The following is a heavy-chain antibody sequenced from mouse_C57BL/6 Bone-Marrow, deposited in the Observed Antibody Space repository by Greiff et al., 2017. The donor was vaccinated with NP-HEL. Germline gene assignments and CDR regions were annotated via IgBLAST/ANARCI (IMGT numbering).Heavy chain of an antibody. CDR2: IYPRSGNT. CDR1: GYTFTSYG. D-gene: IGHD1-1*01. J-gene: IGHJ1*03. CDR3: ARGYYGSSRYWYFDV. Sequence: VQLQQSGAELVRPGASVKLSCKASGYTFTSYGISWVKQRTGQGLEWIGEIYPRSGNTYYNEKFKGKATLTADKSSSTAYMELRSLTSEDSADYFCARGYYGSSRYWYFDVWGTGTTVTVSS. V-gene: IGHV1-81*01.